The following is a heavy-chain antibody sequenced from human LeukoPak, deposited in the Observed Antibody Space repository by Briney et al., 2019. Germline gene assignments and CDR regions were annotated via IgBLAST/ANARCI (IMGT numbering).Heavy chain of an antibody. Sequence: SETLSLTCAVYGGSLSGYYWNWIRQPPGKGLEWIGEINYSGSTNYNPSLTSRVTISVDMSKNQFSLKLSSATAADTAVYYCARGKRDYVWGSYRQEDYFDYWGQGTLVTVSS. CDR2: INYSGST. D-gene: IGHD3-16*02. V-gene: IGHV4-34*01. CDR1: GGSLSGYY. CDR3: ARGKRDYVWGSYRQEDYFDY. J-gene: IGHJ4*02.